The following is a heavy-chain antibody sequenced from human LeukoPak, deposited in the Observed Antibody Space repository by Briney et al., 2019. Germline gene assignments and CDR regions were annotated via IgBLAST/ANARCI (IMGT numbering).Heavy chain of an antibody. V-gene: IGHV3-48*03. CDR2: ISSSGSTI. Sequence: GGSLRLSCAASGFTFSSYEMNWVRQAPGKGLEWVSYISSSGSTIYYTDSVKGRFTISRDNAQNSLYLQMNSLRDEDTAVYYCARDTSGDYGMDVWGQGTTVTVSS. J-gene: IGHJ6*02. D-gene: IGHD4-17*01. CDR3: ARDTSGDYGMDV. CDR1: GFTFSSYE.